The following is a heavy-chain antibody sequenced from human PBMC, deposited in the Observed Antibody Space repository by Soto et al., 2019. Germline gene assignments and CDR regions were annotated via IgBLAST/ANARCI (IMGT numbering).Heavy chain of an antibody. CDR1: GGSISSYY. CDR3: ARGKYYDSSWFDP. V-gene: IGHV4-59*01. CDR2: IYYSGST. J-gene: IGHJ5*02. D-gene: IGHD3-22*01. Sequence: PSETLSLTCAVSGGSISSYYWSWIRQPPGKGLEWIGYIYYSGSTNYNPSLKSRVTISVDTSKNQFSLKLSSVTAADTAVYYCARGKYYDSSWFDPWGQGTLVTVSS.